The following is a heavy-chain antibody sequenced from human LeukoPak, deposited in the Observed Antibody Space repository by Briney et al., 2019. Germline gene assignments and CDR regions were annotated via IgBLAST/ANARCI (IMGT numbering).Heavy chain of an antibody. V-gene: IGHV3-33*01. CDR1: GFSFSSYV. J-gene: IGHJ4*02. CDR2: IYYDGSNK. D-gene: IGHD1-26*01. Sequence: SGGSLSLPCAASGFSFSSYVMHWVRQAPGKGLKWVAVIYYDGSNKYYTDSVKGRFTISRDNSKNTLYLQMNSLRAEDTAVYYCARGIVGYTTVYFDYWGQGSLVTVSS. CDR3: ARGIVGYTTVYFDY.